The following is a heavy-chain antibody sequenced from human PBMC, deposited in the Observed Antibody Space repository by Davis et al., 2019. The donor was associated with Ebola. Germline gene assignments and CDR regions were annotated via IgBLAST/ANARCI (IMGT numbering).Heavy chain of an antibody. Sequence: PGRSLRLSCPASDFIASDKYMSWVRQAPGKGLEYVSGISANGHITFYANSVKGRFRISRDNSKNTIYLQMGSLRPEDMAVYYCATAGKEVNPYKLPIGDDYGLDVWGQGTTVTVSS. CDR1: DFIASDKY. D-gene: IGHD3-10*01. CDR2: ISANGHIT. J-gene: IGHJ6*02. CDR3: ATAGKEVNPYKLPIGDDYGLDV. V-gene: IGHV3-64*01.